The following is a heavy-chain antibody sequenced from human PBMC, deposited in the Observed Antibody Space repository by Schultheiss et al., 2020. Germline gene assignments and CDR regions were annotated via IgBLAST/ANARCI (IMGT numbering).Heavy chain of an antibody. J-gene: IGHJ4*02. V-gene: IGHV1-69*04. CDR1: GGTFSSYT. Sequence: SVKVSCKASGGTFSSYTISWVRQAPGQGLEWMGRIIPILGIANYAQKFQGRVTITADKSTSTAYMELSSLRSEDTAVYYCARDLTGSSGWYYFGYWGQGTLVNVSS. CDR2: IIPILGIA. CDR3: ARDLTGSSGWYYFGY. D-gene: IGHD6-19*01.